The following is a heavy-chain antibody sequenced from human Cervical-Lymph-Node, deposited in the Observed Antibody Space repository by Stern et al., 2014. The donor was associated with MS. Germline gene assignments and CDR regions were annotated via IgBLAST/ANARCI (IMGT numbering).Heavy chain of an antibody. V-gene: IGHV3-48*01. CDR2: ISSSSSTI. D-gene: IGHD3-22*01. CDR1: GFTFSSYS. CDR3: ARSEDYYDSSGYLGYYFDY. Sequence: EVQLVESGGGLEQPGGSLRLSCAASGFTFSSYSMHWVRQAPGKGLEWVSYISSSSSTIYYAYSVKGRFTISRDNAKNSLYLQMNSLRAEDTAVYYCARSEDYYDSSGYLGYYFDYWGQGTLVTVSS. J-gene: IGHJ4*02.